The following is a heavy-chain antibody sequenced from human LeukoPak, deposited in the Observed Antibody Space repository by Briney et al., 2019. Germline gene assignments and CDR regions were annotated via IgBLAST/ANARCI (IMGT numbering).Heavy chain of an antibody. CDR3: AREPSGYNNT. J-gene: IGHJ4*02. D-gene: IGHD5-12*01. V-gene: IGHV3-66*01. CDR2: IYSGGST. Sequence: PGGSLRLSCAAPEFSVGSNYMTWVRQAPGEGLEWVSLIYSGGSTYYADSVKGRFTISIDNSKNTLYLQMNRLSAEATAVYYCAREPSGYNNTGGQGTLVTVSS. CDR1: EFSVGSNY.